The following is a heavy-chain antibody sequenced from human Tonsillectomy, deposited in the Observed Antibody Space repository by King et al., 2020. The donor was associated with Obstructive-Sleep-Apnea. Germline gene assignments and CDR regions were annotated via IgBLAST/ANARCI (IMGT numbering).Heavy chain of an antibody. J-gene: IGHJ2*01. Sequence: QLVQSGGGVVQPGRSLRLSCAASGFTFSSYAMHWVRQAPGKGLEWVAVLSYDGSNKYYADPVKGRFTISRDNSKNTLYLQMNSLRAEDTAVYYCAREGYGGNADWYFDLWGRGTRVTVSS. CDR3: AREGYGGNADWYFDL. D-gene: IGHD4-23*01. CDR1: GFTFSSYA. CDR2: LSYDGSNK. V-gene: IGHV3-30*04.